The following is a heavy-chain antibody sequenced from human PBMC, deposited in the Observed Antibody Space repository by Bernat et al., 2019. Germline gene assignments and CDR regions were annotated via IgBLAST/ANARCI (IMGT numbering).Heavy chain of an antibody. Sequence: QVQLQQWGAGLLKPSETLSLTCAVYGGSFSGYYWSWIRQPPGKGLEWIGEINHSGSTNYNPSLKSRVTISVDTSKNQFSLKLSSVTAADTAVYYCARGSRYRAGYSSSFTVDWFDHWGQGTLVTVSS. CDR1: GGSFSGYY. CDR2: INHSGST. J-gene: IGHJ5*02. V-gene: IGHV4-34*01. CDR3: ARGSRYRAGYSSSFTVDWFDH. D-gene: IGHD6-13*01.